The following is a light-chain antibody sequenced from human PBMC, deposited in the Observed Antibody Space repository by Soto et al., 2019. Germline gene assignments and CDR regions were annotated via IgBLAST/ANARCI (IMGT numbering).Light chain of an antibody. J-gene: IGLJ2*01. V-gene: IGLV2-14*01. CDR1: ISDVGGYNY. CDR3: SSCTSNSTLI. Sequence: QSALTQPASVSGSPGQSITISCTGTISDVGGYNYVSWYQHHPGKAPKLMIYEVSNRPSGVSNRFSGSKSGNTASLTISGLQAEDEADYYCSSCTSNSTLIFGGGTKLTVL. CDR2: EVS.